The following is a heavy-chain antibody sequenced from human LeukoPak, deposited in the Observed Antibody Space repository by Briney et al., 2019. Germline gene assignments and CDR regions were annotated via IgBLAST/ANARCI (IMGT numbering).Heavy chain of an antibody. Sequence: ASVKVSCKASVYTFTSYGISWVRQAPGQGLAWMGWISAHNGNTNYPQKLQGRVTMTTDTSTSTAYMELRSPRSDDTAVYYCARVTVVYAFDIWGQGTMVTVSS. V-gene: IGHV1-18*01. CDR2: ISAHNGNT. CDR1: VYTFTSYG. D-gene: IGHD3-22*01. J-gene: IGHJ3*02. CDR3: ARVTVVYAFDI.